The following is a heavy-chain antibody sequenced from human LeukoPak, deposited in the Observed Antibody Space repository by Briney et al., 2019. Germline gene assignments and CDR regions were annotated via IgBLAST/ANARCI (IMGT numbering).Heavy chain of an antibody. Sequence: PGRSLRLSCAASGFTFSSYAMSWVRQAPGKGLEWVANINPDGSEKYLVDSVKGRFTISRDNANNLLYLQMSGLRAEDTAMYYCMPGSGFWGQGTLVTVSS. CDR2: INPDGSEK. CDR3: MPGSGF. V-gene: IGHV3-7*01. D-gene: IGHD2-15*01. J-gene: IGHJ4*02. CDR1: GFTFSSYA.